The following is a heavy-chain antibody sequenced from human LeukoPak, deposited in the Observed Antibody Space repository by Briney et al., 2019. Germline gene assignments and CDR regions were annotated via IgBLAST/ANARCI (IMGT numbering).Heavy chain of an antibody. J-gene: IGHJ4*02. CDR1: GFTFSSYA. CDR3: ARGLSDDLDVWGSYRYPY. D-gene: IGHD3-16*02. CDR2: ISSSGDNT. Sequence: PGGSLRLSCAASGFTFSSYAMNWVRQAPGKGLEWVSGISSSGDNTYYADSVKGRFTISRDNSKNTLYLQMNSLRAEDTAVYYCARGLSDDLDVWGSYRYPYWGQGTLVTVSS. V-gene: IGHV3-23*01.